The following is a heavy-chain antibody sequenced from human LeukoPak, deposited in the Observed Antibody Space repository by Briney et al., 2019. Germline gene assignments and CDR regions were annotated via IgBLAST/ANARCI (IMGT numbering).Heavy chain of an antibody. CDR2: ISYDGSNK. CDR3: AKDTYYDSSGYYEY. J-gene: IGHJ4*02. Sequence: PGGSLRLSCAASGFTFSSYGMHWVRQAPGKGLEWVAVISYDGSNKYYADSVKGRFTISRDNSKNTLYLQMNSLRAEDTAVYYCAKDTYYDSSGYYEYWGQGTLVTVSS. CDR1: GFTFSSYG. V-gene: IGHV3-30*18. D-gene: IGHD3-22*01.